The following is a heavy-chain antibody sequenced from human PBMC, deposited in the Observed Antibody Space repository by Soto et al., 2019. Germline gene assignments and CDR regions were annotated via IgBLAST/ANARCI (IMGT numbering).Heavy chain of an antibody. CDR3: ARGGSGSYYNPPLP. CDR2: IWYDGSNK. V-gene: IGHV3-33*01. CDR1: GFTFSSYG. D-gene: IGHD3-10*01. Sequence: PGGSLRLSCAASGFTFSSYGMHWVRQAPGKGLEWVAVIWYDGSNKYYADSVKGRFTISRDNSKNTLYLQMNSLRAEDTAVYYCARGGSGSYYNPPLPWGQGTLVTVSS. J-gene: IGHJ5*02.